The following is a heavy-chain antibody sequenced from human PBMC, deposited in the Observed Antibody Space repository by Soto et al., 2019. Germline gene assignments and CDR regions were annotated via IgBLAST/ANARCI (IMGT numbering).Heavy chain of an antibody. CDR3: ARDPGYSYGNT. Sequence: GSLRLSCAASGFTVSSYRMNWVRQAPGKGLEWVSSISSSSSYIYYTDSLKGRFTISRDNAKYSLFLQMNSLRAEDTAVYYCARDPGYSYGNTWGQGTLVTVYS. V-gene: IGHV3-21*01. J-gene: IGHJ5*02. CDR2: ISSSSSYI. D-gene: IGHD5-18*01. CDR1: GFTVSSYR.